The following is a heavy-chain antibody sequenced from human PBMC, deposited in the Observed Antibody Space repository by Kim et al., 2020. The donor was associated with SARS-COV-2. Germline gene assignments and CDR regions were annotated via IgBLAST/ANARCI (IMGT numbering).Heavy chain of an antibody. CDR3: ARGSPWGVVVVVAATGAFDY. J-gene: IGHJ4*02. Sequence: ASVKVCCKASGYTFTGYDMHWVRQAPGQGLEWMGRINPKSGGTNYAQKFQGRVTMTRDTSISTAYMEMSRLRSDDTAVYYCARGSPWGVVVVVAATGAFDYCGQGTLVTVSS. CDR1: GYTFTGYD. D-gene: IGHD2-15*01. CDR2: INPKSGGT. V-gene: IGHV1-2*06.